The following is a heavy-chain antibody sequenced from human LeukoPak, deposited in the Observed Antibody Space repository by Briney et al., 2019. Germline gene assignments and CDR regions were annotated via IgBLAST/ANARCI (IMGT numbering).Heavy chain of an antibody. CDR3: AREDVELRGVVGY. D-gene: IGHD1-7*01. V-gene: IGHV1-69*05. J-gene: IGHJ4*02. Sequence: SVKVSCKASGGTFSSYAISWVRQAPGQGLEWMGGIIPIFGTANYAQKFQGRVTITTDESTSTAYMELSSLRSEDTAVYYCAREDVELRGVVGYWGQGTLVTVSS. CDR2: IIPIFGTA. CDR1: GGTFSSYA.